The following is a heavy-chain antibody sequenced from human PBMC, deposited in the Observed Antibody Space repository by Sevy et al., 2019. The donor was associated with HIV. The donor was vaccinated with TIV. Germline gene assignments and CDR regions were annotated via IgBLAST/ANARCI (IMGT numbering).Heavy chain of an antibody. V-gene: IGHV1-2*02. Sequence: ASGKVSCKASGYTFTGYYMHWVRQAPGQGLEWMGWINPNSGGTDYAQKVQGRVTMNRDTSISIAYMELSRLRSDDTAVYFCAKDRWGIAAAGTGVFDYWGQGALVTVSS. CDR2: INPNSGGT. D-gene: IGHD6-13*01. J-gene: IGHJ4*02. CDR3: AKDRWGIAAAGTGVFDY. CDR1: GYTFTGYY.